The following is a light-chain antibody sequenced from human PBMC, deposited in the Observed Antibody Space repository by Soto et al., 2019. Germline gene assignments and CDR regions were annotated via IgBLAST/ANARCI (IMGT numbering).Light chain of an antibody. J-gene: IGLJ2*01. CDR1: SSDVGGYNY. CDR2: EVS. CDR3: RSYTSSSTLVV. Sequence: QSALTQPASVSGSPGQSITISCTGTSSDVGGYNYVSWYQQHPGKAPKPMIYEVSNRPSGVSNRFSGSKSGNSASLTISGLQAEDEADYYCRSYTSSSTLVVFGGGTKLTVL. V-gene: IGLV2-14*01.